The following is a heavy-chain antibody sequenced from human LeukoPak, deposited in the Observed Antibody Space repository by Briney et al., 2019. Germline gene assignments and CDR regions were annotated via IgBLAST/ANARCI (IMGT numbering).Heavy chain of an antibody. CDR1: GGSISSGNYY. Sequence: PSETLSLTCTVSGGSISSGNYYWSWIRQPAGKGLEWIGRVYTGGSTNYNPSLKSRVTISVDTSKNQFSLKLSSVTAADTAVYYCARAFYSSSWLDYWGQGTLVTVSS. V-gene: IGHV4-61*02. CDR2: VYTGGST. J-gene: IGHJ4*02. CDR3: ARAFYSSSWLDY. D-gene: IGHD6-13*01.